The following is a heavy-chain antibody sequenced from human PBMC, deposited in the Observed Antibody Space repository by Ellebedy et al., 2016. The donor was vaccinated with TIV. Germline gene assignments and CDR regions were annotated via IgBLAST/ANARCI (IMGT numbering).Heavy chain of an antibody. V-gene: IGHV3-30*18. CDR2: VSYDGTNQ. Sequence: GESLKISCAASGFTFTTYGMHWVRQAPGKGLEWLAVVSYDGTNQYYVASVKGRFTISRDNSKNSLYLQMNSLRAEDTAVYYCAKGRSGTYIHHAFDYWGQGTLVTVSS. D-gene: IGHD1-14*01. CDR1: GFTFTTYG. CDR3: AKGRSGTYIHHAFDY. J-gene: IGHJ4*02.